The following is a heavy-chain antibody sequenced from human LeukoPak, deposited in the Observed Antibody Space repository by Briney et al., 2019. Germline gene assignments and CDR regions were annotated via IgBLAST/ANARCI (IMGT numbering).Heavy chain of an antibody. CDR3: VRPRHEYSTTQAFDI. CDR1: GGSFSGYY. D-gene: IGHD6-6*01. CDR2: INHSGST. V-gene: IGHV4-34*01. Sequence: AETLSLTCAVYGGSFSGYYWSWIRQPPGKGLEWIGEINHSGSTNYNPSLKSRVTISVDTSKNQFSLKLSSVTAADTAVYYCVRPRHEYSTTQAFDIWGQGTMVTVSS. J-gene: IGHJ3*02.